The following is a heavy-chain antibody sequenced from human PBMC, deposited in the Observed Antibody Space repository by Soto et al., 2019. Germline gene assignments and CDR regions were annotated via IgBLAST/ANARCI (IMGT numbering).Heavy chain of an antibody. CDR2: IYYSGST. Sequence: SETLSLTCTVSGGSISSGDYYWSWIRQPPGKGLEWIGYIYYSGSTYYNPSLKSRVTISVDTSKNQFSLKLSSVTAADTAVYYCARVVVLVPAAMYASHNWFDPWGQGTLVTVSS. CDR1: GGSISSGDYY. J-gene: IGHJ5*02. D-gene: IGHD2-2*01. V-gene: IGHV4-30-4*01. CDR3: ARVVVLVPAAMYASHNWFDP.